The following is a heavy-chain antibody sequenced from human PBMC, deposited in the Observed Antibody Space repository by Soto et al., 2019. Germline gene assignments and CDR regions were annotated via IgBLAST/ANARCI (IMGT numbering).Heavy chain of an antibody. V-gene: IGHV1-69*13. Sequence: ASVKVSCKASGGTFSSYAISCVRQAPGQGLEWMGGIIPIFGTANYAQKFQGRVTITADESTSTAYMELSSLRSEDTAVYYCARECCGGDFNFDYWGQGTLVTVSS. CDR3: ARECCGGDFNFDY. CDR2: IIPIFGTA. J-gene: IGHJ4*02. D-gene: IGHD2-21*02. CDR1: GGTFSSYA.